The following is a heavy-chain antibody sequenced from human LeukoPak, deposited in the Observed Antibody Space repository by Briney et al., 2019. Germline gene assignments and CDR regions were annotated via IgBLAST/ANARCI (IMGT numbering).Heavy chain of an antibody. CDR1: GYTFTTYD. D-gene: IGHD2-21*01. CDR2: MNPNSGNT. Sequence: ASVKVSCKASGYTFTTYDINWVRQATGQGLEWMAWMNPNSGNTGYAQKFQGRVTMTRNTSVSTAYMELSSLRSEDTAVYYCARVAGNCGGDCYRLVYWGQGTLVTVSS. CDR3: ARVAGNCGGDCYRLVY. V-gene: IGHV1-8*01. J-gene: IGHJ4*02.